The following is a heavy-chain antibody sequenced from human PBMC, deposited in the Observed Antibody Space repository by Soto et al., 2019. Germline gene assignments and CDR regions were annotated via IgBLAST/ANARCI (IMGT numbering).Heavy chain of an antibody. Sequence: QVQLVESGGGVVQPGRSLRLSCAASGFTFSSYAMHWVRQAPGKGLEWVAVISYDGSNKYYADSVKGRFTISRDNSKNTLYLQMNSLRAEDTAVYYCARDGLPYGSGSYYNVPRLGVGYFDYWGQGTLVTVSS. D-gene: IGHD3-10*01. J-gene: IGHJ4*02. CDR2: ISYDGSNK. CDR3: ARDGLPYGSGSYYNVPRLGVGYFDY. V-gene: IGHV3-30-3*01. CDR1: GFTFSSYA.